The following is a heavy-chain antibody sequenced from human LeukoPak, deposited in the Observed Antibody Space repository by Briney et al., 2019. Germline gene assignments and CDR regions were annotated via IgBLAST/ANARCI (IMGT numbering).Heavy chain of an antibody. CDR3: ARRRALRSAAGRIMQGNWFDP. CDR2: INHSGST. CDR1: GYSISNGYY. D-gene: IGHD6-13*01. V-gene: IGHV4-38-2*02. Sequence: ASETLSLTCTVSGYSISNGYYWGWIRQPPGKGLEWIGEINHSGSTNYNPSLKSRVTISVDTSKNQFSLKLSSVTAADTAVYYCARRRALRSAAGRIMQGNWFDPWGQGTLVTVSS. J-gene: IGHJ5*02.